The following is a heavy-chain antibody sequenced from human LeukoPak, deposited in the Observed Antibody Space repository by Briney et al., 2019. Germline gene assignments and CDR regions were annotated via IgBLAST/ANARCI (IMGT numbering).Heavy chain of an antibody. CDR3: ARHYYDSSGYPYPLDY. D-gene: IGHD3-22*01. CDR2: THYRSKWYN. J-gene: IGHJ4*02. CDR1: GDSVSSNSAA. Sequence: SQTLSLTCAISGDSVSSNSAAWNWIRQSPSRGLEWLGRTHYRSKWYNDYAVSVKSRITINPDTSKNQFSLQLNSVTPEDTAVYYCARHYYDSSGYPYPLDYWGQGTLVTVSS. V-gene: IGHV6-1*01.